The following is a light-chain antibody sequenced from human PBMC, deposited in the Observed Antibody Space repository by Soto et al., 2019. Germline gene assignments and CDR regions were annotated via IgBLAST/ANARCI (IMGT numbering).Light chain of an antibody. V-gene: IGKV3-11*01. CDR1: QSVGNY. CDR3: QQRYSGYS. CDR2: DTS. Sequence: IVLTQSPATLSLSPGERATLSCRASQSVGNYLAWYQQKPGQAPRVLIYDTSYRGTGIAARFSGSGSGTDFTLTINSLEPEDFAVYYCQQRYSGYSFGLGTKLEI. J-gene: IGKJ2*03.